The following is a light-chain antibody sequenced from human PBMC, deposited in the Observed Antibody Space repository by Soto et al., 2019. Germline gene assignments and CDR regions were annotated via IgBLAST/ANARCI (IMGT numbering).Light chain of an antibody. CDR3: CSYAGDSTFV. V-gene: IGLV2-23*03. CDR2: EGS. CDR1: SSDVGSYNI. Sequence: QYALTQPASVSGSPGQSITISCTGSSSDVGSYNIVSWYQHHPGRAPKLIIYEGSKRPSGVSNRFSGSKSGNTASLTISGLQAEDEADYYCCSYAGDSTFVFGGGTKLTVL. J-gene: IGLJ3*02.